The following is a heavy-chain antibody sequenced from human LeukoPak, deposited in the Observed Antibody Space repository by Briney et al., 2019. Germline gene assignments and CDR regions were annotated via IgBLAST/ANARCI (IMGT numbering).Heavy chain of an antibody. CDR2: IYTSGNT. CDR1: GGSISSSY. J-gene: IGHJ4*02. Sequence: SETLSLTCTVSGGSISSSYWSWIRQPAGKGLEWIGRIYTSGNTNYNPSLKSRVTMSLDTSKSQFSLNLTSVTAADTAVYYCAREKSTSGRYLDYWGQGTLVTVSS. V-gene: IGHV4-4*07. D-gene: IGHD3-10*01. CDR3: AREKSTSGRYLDY.